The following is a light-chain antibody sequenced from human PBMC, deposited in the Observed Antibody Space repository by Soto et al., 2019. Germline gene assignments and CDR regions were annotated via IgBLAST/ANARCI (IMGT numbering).Light chain of an antibody. CDR3: QQYNNWLALT. CDR1: QSVSSN. J-gene: IGKJ4*01. CDR2: GAS. V-gene: IGKV3D-15*01. Sequence: EIVMTQSPATLSVSPGERATLSCRASQSVSSNLAWYQQKPGQAPRLLIHGASIRATGIPARFSGSGSGTEFTLTISSLQSEDFAVYYCQQYNNWLALTFGGGTKVDI.